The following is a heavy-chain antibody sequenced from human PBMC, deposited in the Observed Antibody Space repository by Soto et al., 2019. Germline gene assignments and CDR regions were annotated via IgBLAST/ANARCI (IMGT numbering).Heavy chain of an antibody. D-gene: IGHD4-17*01. CDR2: MNPNSGNT. V-gene: IGHV1-8*01. CDR3: AIGARTTVYYYGMDV. CDR1: GYTFTSYD. J-gene: IGHJ6*02. Sequence: ASVKVSCKASGYTFTSYDINWVRQATGQGLEWMGWMNPNSGNTGYAQKFQGRATMTRNTSISTAYMELSSLRSEDTAVYYCAIGARTTVYYYGMDVWGQGTTVTVSS.